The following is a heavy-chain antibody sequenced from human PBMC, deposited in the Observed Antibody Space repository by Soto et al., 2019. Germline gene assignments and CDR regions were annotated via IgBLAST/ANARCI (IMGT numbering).Heavy chain of an antibody. Sequence: QVQLVESGGGVVQPGRSLRLSCTASGFTFSTYAMQWVRQAPGKGLEWVAVVSSEGGTQFYADSVQGRFTISRDNSKNSLYLQMSSLTTEDGAIYYCARENYYGGHVIGSLDLWGRGTLVSVSS. CDR2: VSSEGGTQ. D-gene: IGHD3-22*01. V-gene: IGHV3-30-3*01. CDR1: GFTFSTYA. CDR3: ARENYYGGHVIGSLDL. J-gene: IGHJ2*01.